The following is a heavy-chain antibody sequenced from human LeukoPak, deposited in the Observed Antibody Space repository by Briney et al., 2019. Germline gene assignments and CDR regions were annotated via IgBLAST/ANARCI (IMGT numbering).Heavy chain of an antibody. D-gene: IGHD5-12*01. V-gene: IGHV4-39*07. CDR2: IYYSGST. Sequence: SETLSLTCTVSGGSISSSSYYWGWIRQPPGKGLEWIGSIYYSGSTYYNPSLKSRVTISVDTSKNQFSLKLSSVTAADTAVYYCARAVSEGWLRFHYYYYYYMDVWGKGTTVTVSS. J-gene: IGHJ6*03. CDR3: ARAVSEGWLRFHYYYYYYMDV. CDR1: GGSISSSSYY.